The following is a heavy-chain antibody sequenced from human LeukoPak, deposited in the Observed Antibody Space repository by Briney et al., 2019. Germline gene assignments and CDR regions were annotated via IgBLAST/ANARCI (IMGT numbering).Heavy chain of an antibody. CDR3: ARLSYGAFDY. D-gene: IGHD4-17*01. CDR2: IYYSGST. Sequence: SETLSLTCTVSGGSISSSSYYWGWIRQPPGKGLEWIGSIYYSGSTYYNPSLKSRVTISVDTSKNQFSLKLSSVTAADTAVYYCARLSYGAFDYWGQGTLVTVSS. CDR1: GGSISSSSYY. V-gene: IGHV4-39*01. J-gene: IGHJ4*02.